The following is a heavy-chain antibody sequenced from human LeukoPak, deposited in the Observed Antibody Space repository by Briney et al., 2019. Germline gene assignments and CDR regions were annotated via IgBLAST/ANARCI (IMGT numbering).Heavy chain of an antibody. CDR1: GGSISSYY. V-gene: IGHV4-59*01. D-gene: IGHD6-13*01. J-gene: IGHJ4*02. CDR2: IYYSGSA. CDR3: ARGGQLVLGYYFDY. Sequence: SETLSLTCTVSGGSISSYYWSWIRQPPGKGLEWIGYIYYSGSANYNPSLKSRVTISVDTSKNQFSLKLSSVTAADTAVYYCARGGQLVLGYYFDYWGQGTLVTVSS.